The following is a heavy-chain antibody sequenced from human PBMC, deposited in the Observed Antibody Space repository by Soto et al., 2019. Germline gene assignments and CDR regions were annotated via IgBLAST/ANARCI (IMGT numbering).Heavy chain of an antibody. CDR2: ISGSGGST. J-gene: IGHJ5*02. V-gene: IGHV3-23*01. D-gene: IGHD2-2*01. CDR1: GFTFSSYA. CDR3: AKDLVVVPAAMTYNWFDP. Sequence: GGSLRLSCAASGFTFSSYAMSWVRQAPGKGLEWVSAISGSGGSTYYADSVKGRFTISRDNSKNTLYLQMNSLRAEDTAVYYCAKDLVVVPAAMTYNWFDPWGQGTLVTVSS.